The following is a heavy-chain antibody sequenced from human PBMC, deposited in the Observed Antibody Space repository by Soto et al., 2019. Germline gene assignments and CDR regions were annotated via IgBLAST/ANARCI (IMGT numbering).Heavy chain of an antibody. CDR1: GGTFSSYA. CDR3: AREDYDSSGYYLGGFGYYYYGMDV. V-gene: IGHV1-69*01. D-gene: IGHD3-22*01. Sequence: QVQLVQSGAEVKKPGSSVKVSCKASGGTFSSYAISWVRQAPGQGLEWMGGIIPIFGTANYAQKFQGRVTITADESTSTAYMELSSLRSEDTAVYYCAREDYDSSGYYLGGFGYYYYGMDVWGQGTTVTVSS. J-gene: IGHJ6*02. CDR2: IIPIFGTA.